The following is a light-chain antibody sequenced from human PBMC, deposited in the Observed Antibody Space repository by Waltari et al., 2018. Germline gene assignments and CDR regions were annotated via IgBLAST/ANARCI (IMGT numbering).Light chain of an antibody. Sequence: DIQMTQSPSTLSSSVGDRVTITCRASQNINNYLAWYQQKPGRAPRLLIFKASTLEIGVPSRFSGGGSGTEFTLTISSLQPDDFATYFSQHYHTYSPFAFGPGTKVDIK. CDR2: KAS. CDR3: QHYHTYSPFA. V-gene: IGKV1-5*03. J-gene: IGKJ3*01. CDR1: QNINNY.